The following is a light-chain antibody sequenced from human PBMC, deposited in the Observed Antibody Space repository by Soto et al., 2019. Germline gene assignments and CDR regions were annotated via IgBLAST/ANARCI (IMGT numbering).Light chain of an antibody. V-gene: IGKV3-20*01. CDR1: QSVGRNY. CDR2: GAS. J-gene: IGKJ5*01. CDR3: QQYSKSPST. Sequence: EIVLTQSPGTLSLSPGERATLSCRASQSVGRNYLAWYQQKPGQAPRLLISGASRRAPGTPDRFSGSGSETDFTLTISSLQPEDFAVYSCQQYSKSPSTFGQGTRLEIK.